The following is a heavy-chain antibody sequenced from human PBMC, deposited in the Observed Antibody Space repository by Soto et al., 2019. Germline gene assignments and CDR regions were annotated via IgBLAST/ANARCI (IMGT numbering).Heavy chain of an antibody. CDR3: TRTSAAGKNYSGMAV. Sequence: GESLKISCKGSGYSFTSYWIGWVRQMPGKGLEWMGIIYPGDSDTRYSPSFQGQVTISADKSISTAYLQWSSLKASDTAMYYCTRTSAAGKNYSGMAVWGQGTRAPVPS. J-gene: IGHJ6*02. V-gene: IGHV5-51*01. D-gene: IGHD6-13*01. CDR1: GYSFTSYW. CDR2: IYPGDSDT.